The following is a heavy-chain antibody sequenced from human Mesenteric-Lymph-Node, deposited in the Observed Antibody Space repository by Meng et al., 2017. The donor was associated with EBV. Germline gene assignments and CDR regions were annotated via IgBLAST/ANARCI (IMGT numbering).Heavy chain of an antibody. CDR3: TRGIGDYYDGSGYSYYFDH. J-gene: IGHJ4*02. CDR1: GDSISSSNW. CDR2: IYHGGTT. Sequence: QVQLQESGPGLLKPSGTLSLTCDVSGDSISSSNWWSWVRQPPGKGLEWVGEIYHGGTTNYNPSLKSRVTISVDKSKNQFSLKLASVTAADTAVYYCTRGIGDYYDGSGYSYYFDHWGQGTLVTVSS. V-gene: IGHV4-4*02. D-gene: IGHD3-22*01.